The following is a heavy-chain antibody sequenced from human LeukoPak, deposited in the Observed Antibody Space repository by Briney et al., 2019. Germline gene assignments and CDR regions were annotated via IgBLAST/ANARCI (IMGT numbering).Heavy chain of an antibody. CDR2: ITWNGFST. CDR1: GFTFDDYA. V-gene: IGHV3-43D*03. J-gene: IGHJ4*02. Sequence: GGSLRLSCEASGFTFDDYAMHWVRQTPEKGLEWLGLITWNGFSTYYADSVRGRFTISRDNSKNSLYLQMNSLSTDDTALYYCAKDYGYSNDWYLIDYWGQGTLVTVSS. D-gene: IGHD6-19*01. CDR3: AKDYGYSNDWYLIDY.